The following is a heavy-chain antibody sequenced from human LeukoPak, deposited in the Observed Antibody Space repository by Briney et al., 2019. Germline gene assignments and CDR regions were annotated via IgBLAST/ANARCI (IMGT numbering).Heavy chain of an antibody. D-gene: IGHD5-18*01. V-gene: IGHV3-30*18. Sequence: GGSLRLSCAASGFTFSSYGMHWVRQAPGKGLEWVAVISYDGSNKYYADSVKGRFTISRDNSKNTLYLQMNSLRAEDTAVYYCAKPIPRTAMVSGYWGQGTLVTVSS. CDR2: ISYDGSNK. CDR3: AKPIPRTAMVSGY. CDR1: GFTFSSYG. J-gene: IGHJ4*02.